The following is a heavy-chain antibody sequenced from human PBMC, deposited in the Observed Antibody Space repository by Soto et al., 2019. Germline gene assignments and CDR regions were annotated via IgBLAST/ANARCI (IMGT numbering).Heavy chain of an antibody. Sequence: GASVKVSCKASGYTFSSYYIHWVRQAPGQGLEWMGVINPSGGTTTYAPKFQGRVTMTRDTSTSTVYMELSSLKSEDTAVYYCGRDLNGYSGYEDHWGQGTLVTVSS. D-gene: IGHD5-12*01. CDR3: GRDLNGYSGYEDH. CDR1: GYTFSSYY. CDR2: INPSGGTT. V-gene: IGHV1-46*03. J-gene: IGHJ4*02.